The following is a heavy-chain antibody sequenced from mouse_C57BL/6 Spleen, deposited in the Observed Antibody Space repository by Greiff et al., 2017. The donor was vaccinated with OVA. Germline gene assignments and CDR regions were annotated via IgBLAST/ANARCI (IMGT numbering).Heavy chain of an antibody. CDR3: ARRGYGSSYLDY. D-gene: IGHD1-1*01. CDR1: GYTFTDYN. J-gene: IGHJ2*01. CDR2: INPNNGGT. Sequence: EVQRVESGPELVKPGASVKIPCKASGYTFTDYNMDWVKQSHGKSLEWIGDINPNNGGTIYNQKFKGKATLTVDKSSSTAYMELRSLTSEDTAVYYCARRGYGSSYLDYWGQGTTLTVSS. V-gene: IGHV1-18*01.